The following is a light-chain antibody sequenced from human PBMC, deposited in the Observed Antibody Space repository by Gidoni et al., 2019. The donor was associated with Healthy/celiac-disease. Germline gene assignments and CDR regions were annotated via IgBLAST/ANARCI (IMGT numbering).Light chain of an antibody. J-gene: IGLJ3*02. Sequence: QSALTQPAPVSWSPGQSITISCTGTSSDVGSYNLVSWYQLHPGNAPKLIIYEVSKRPSGVSNRFAGSKSGNTASLSISGLQAEDEADYYCYSYAGSSTLVFGGGTKLTVL. CDR3: YSYAGSSTLV. CDR2: EVS. V-gene: IGLV2-23*02. CDR1: SSDVGSYNL.